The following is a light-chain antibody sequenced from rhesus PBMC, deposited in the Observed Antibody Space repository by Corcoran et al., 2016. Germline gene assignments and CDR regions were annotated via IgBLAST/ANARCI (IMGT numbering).Light chain of an antibody. J-gene: IGKJ3*01. V-gene: IGKV1-33*02. Sequence: DIQMTQSPSSLSASVGDTVTITCQASQGISKYLACYQQKPGKAPKFLIYVASTLQRGVPSRFSGSGAGTEVTLTISSLQPEDFATYSCQQHNSYPPTFGPGTKLDIK. CDR3: QQHNSYPPT. CDR1: QGISKY. CDR2: VAS.